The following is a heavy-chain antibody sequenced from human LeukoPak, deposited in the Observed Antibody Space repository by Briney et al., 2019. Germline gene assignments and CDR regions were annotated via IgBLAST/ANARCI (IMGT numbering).Heavy chain of an antibody. J-gene: IGHJ4*02. CDR2: ISYDGSNK. V-gene: IGHV3-30-3*01. CDR1: GFTFSSYA. CDR3: ARVMPPTYYDFWSGYYNAFDY. D-gene: IGHD3-3*01. Sequence: PGGSLRLSCAASGFTFSSYAMHWVRQAPGKGLEWVAVISYDGSNKYYADSVKGRFTISRDNSKNTLYLQMNSLRAEDTAVYYCARVMPPTYYDFWSGYYNAFDYWGQGTLVTVSS.